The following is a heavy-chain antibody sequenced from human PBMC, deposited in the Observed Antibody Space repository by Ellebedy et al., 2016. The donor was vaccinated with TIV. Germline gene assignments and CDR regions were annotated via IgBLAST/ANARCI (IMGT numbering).Heavy chain of an antibody. CDR3: ARVMY. CDR2: ISSSSSTI. D-gene: IGHD3-16*01. V-gene: IGHV3-48*04. Sequence: GGSLRLXXAASGSTSSSYSLNWVRQAPGKGLEWVSYISSSSSTIYYADSVKGRFTISRDNAKNSLYLQMNSLRAEDTALYYCARVMYWGQGTLVTVSS. CDR1: GSTSSSYS. J-gene: IGHJ4*02.